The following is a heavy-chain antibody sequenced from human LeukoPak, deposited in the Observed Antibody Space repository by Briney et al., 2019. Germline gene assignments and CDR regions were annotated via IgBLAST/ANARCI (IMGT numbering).Heavy chain of an antibody. CDR1: GYTFSIYG. D-gene: IGHD4-23*01. Sequence: ASVKVSCKASGYTFSIYGFSWVRQAPGQGLEWMGWISVYIGNTNYAQKFQGRVTMTTDTSTSTAHMELRSIRSDDTAVYYCARQGYSGHSQGAADYWGQGTLVTVSS. CDR3: ARQGYSGHSQGAADY. V-gene: IGHV1-18*01. CDR2: ISVYIGNT. J-gene: IGHJ4*02.